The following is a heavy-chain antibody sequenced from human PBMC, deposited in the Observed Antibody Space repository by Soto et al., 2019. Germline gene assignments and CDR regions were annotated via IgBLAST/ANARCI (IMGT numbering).Heavy chain of an antibody. CDR2: ISGSGGST. CDR3: ANGWLPAALNMNSWFDP. Sequence: GGSLRLSCAASGFTFSSYAMSWVRQAPGKGLEWVSAISGSGGSTYYADSVKGRFTISRDNSKNTLYLQMNRLRAEDTDVYSFANGWLPAALNMNSWFDPWGQGTLVTVSS. J-gene: IGHJ5*02. V-gene: IGHV3-23*01. D-gene: IGHD2-15*01. CDR1: GFTFSSYA.